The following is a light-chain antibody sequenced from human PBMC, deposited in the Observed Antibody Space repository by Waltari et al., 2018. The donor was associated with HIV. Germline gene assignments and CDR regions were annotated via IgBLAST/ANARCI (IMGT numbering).Light chain of an antibody. J-gene: IGLJ2*01. CDR3: SAWDRSLSAVI. CDR1: SNNVGHQE. CDR2: KNN. Sequence: QAGLTQPPSVSKGLRQTATLTCTGDSNNVGHQEATWLQQHQGHPPKLLFYKNNNRPSGISERFSASKSGNTASLTITGLQPEDEADYFCSAWDRSLSAVIFGGGTTLIVL. V-gene: IGLV10-54*04.